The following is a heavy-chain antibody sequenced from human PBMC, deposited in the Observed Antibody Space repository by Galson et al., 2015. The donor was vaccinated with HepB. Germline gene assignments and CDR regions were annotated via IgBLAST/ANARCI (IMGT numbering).Heavy chain of an antibody. CDR3: ARDSVGIRRIAVAGRGWGYGMDV. Sequence: SLRLSCAASGFTFSSYAMHWVRQAPGKGLEWVAVISYDGSNKYYADSVKGRFTISRDNSKNTLYLQMNSLRAEDTAVYYCARDSVGIRRIAVAGRGWGYGMDVWGQGTTVTVSS. CDR1: GFTFSSYA. CDR2: ISYDGSNK. V-gene: IGHV3-30*04. D-gene: IGHD6-19*01. J-gene: IGHJ6*02.